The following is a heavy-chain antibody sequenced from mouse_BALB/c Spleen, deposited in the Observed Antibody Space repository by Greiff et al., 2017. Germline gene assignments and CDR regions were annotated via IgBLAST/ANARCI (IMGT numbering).Heavy chain of an antibody. J-gene: IGHJ2*01. CDR3: ARSGTNYRYDY. V-gene: IGHV14-1*02. CDR2: IDPENGNT. D-gene: IGHD2-14*01. CDR1: GFNIKDYY. Sequence: VQLKESGAELVRPGALVKLSCKASGFNIKDYYMHWVKQRPEQGLEWIGWIDPENGNTIYDPKFQGKASITADTSSNTAYLQLSSLTSEDTAVYYCARSGTNYRYDYWGQGTTLTVSS.